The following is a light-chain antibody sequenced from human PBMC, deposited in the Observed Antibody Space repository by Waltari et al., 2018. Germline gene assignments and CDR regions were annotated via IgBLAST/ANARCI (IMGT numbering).Light chain of an antibody. CDR1: HDISDY. V-gene: IGKV1-33*01. J-gene: IGKJ2*01. CDR3: QHYNGVPPYT. Sequence: DIQMTQSPSSLSASVGDSVTITCQASHDISDYLNWYQQKPGKGPKLLIYDSSRLHTGVPSRLSGSGYGTDFTFTINNVQPEDIATYYCQHYNGVPPYTFGQGTKLEMK. CDR2: DSS.